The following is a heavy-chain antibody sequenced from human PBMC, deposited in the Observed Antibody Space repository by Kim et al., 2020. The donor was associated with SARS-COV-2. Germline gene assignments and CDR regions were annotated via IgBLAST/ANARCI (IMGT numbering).Heavy chain of an antibody. D-gene: IGHD6-13*01. CDR1: GFTFSSYS. CDR2: ISSSSSYI. CDR3: ARGPAPAAGLTNY. Sequence: GGSLRLSCAASGFTFSSYSMNWVRQAPGKGLEWVSSISSSSSYIYYADSVKGRFTISRDKAKNSLYLQMNSLRAEDTAVYYCARGPAPAAGLTNYWGQGTLVTVSS. J-gene: IGHJ4*02. V-gene: IGHV3-21*01.